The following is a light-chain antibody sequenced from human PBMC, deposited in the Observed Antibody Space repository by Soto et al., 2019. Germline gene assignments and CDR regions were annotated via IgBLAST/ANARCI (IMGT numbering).Light chain of an antibody. CDR3: QQRSSWPFT. CDR2: ATS. J-gene: IGKJ3*01. V-gene: IGKV3-11*01. CDR1: QSIGNY. Sequence: EVVLTQSPATLSLSPGEGATLSCRASQSIGNYLAWYQQKPGQAPRLLIYATSNRATGIPARFSGSGSGTDFTLTISSXEPEDFAVYYCQQRSSWPFTFGPGTKVDTK.